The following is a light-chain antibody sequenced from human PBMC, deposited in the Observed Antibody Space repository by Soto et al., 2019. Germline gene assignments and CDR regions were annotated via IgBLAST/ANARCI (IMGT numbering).Light chain of an antibody. CDR3: SSYTSSSTLDV. CDR2: DVS. J-gene: IGLJ1*01. Sequence: QSVLTQPASVSGSPGQSITISCTGTSSDVGGYNYVSWYQQHPGKAPKLMIYDVSNRPSGVSNRFSGSKSGNTASLTISGFQAEDEADYYCSSYTSSSTLDVFGTWTKVTVL. V-gene: IGLV2-14*01. CDR1: SSDVGGYNY.